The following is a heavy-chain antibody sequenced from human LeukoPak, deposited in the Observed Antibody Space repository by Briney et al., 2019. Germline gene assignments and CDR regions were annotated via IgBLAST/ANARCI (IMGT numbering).Heavy chain of an antibody. J-gene: IGHJ4*02. V-gene: IGHV4-4*07. D-gene: IGHD3-3*01. Sequence: TSETLSLTCSVSGVSMRSFYWSWIRQPAGKGLEWIGRIYPSGNTNYNPSLKSRVTMSTDTSKTQFSLKLSSVTAADTAVYYCARDDFWSGYDYWGQGTLVTVSS. CDR3: ARDDFWSGYDY. CDR2: IYPSGNT. CDR1: GVSMRSFY.